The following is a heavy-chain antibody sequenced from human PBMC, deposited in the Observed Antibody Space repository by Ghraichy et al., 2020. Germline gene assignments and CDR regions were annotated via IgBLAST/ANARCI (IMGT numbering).Heavy chain of an antibody. CDR1: GGTISNFY. CDR3: ARDAHSNSSGYYYYGMDV. J-gene: IGHJ6*02. CDR2: IQYSGST. V-gene: IGHV4-59*01. D-gene: IGHD6-6*01. Sequence: SETLSLTCTVSGGTISNFYWSWIRQPPGKGLEWIGYIQYSGSTNYNPSLKSRLTISVDPSKNQFSLKLSSVIAADTAVYYCARDAHSNSSGYYYYGMDVWGQGTTVTVSS.